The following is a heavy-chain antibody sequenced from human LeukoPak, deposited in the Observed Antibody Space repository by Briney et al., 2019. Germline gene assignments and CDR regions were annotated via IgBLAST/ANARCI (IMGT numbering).Heavy chain of an antibody. J-gene: IGHJ4*02. CDR2: INPDGGST. V-gene: IGHV1-46*01. D-gene: IGHD2-15*01. CDR1: GYTFSTYY. Sequence: ASVKVSCKASGYTFSTYYMHWVRQAPRQGLEWMGEINPDGGSTIYAQKFQGRVTMTRDMSTSTVYMELSSLRSEDTAVYYCARGYCSGGSCPCDYWGQGTLVTVSS. CDR3: ARGYCSGGSCPCDY.